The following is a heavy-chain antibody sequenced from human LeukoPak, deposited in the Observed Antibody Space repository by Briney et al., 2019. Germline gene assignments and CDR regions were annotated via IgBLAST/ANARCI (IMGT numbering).Heavy chain of an antibody. CDR1: GFTFSSCD. V-gene: IGHV3-30*03. CDR3: ARGAHKRDDYGGFFDY. J-gene: IGHJ4*02. Sequence: GGSLRLSCAASGFTFSSCDMHWVRQAPGKGLEWVAVISYDGSKKSYADSVKGRFTISRDNSKNTPYVQMNSLRAEDTAVYYCARGAHKRDDYGGFFDYWGQGTLVTVSS. CDR2: ISYDGSKK. D-gene: IGHD4-23*01.